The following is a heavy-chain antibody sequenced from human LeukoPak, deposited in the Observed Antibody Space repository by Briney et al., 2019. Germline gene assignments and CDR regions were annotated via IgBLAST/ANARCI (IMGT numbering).Heavy chain of an antibody. Sequence: SETLSLTCTVSGGSISSSSYYWGWIRQPPGKGQEWIGSMYYSGTTYYNPSLKSRVTISVDTSKNQFSLKLSSVTAADTAVYYCARRSVTTVDYWGQGTLVTVSS. J-gene: IGHJ4*02. V-gene: IGHV4-39*01. CDR1: GGSISSSSYY. D-gene: IGHD4-17*01. CDR3: ARRSVTTVDY. CDR2: MYYSGTT.